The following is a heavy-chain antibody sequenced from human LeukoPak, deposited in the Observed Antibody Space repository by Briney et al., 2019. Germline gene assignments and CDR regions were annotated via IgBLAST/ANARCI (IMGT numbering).Heavy chain of an antibody. CDR2: IKPDGSGK. CDR3: ARDGGRNNDY. CDR1: GFAFNTYS. Sequence: PGGSLRLSCAASGFAFNTYSMHWVRQAPGKGLEWVANIKPDGSGKYYVDSVKGRFTISRDNAKNSLYLQMNSLRAEDTAVYYCARDGGRNNDYWGQGTLVTVSS. V-gene: IGHV3-7*01. J-gene: IGHJ4*02. D-gene: IGHD3-3*01.